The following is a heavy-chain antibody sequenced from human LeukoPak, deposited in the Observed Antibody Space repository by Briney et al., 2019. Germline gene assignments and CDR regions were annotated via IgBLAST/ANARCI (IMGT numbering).Heavy chain of an antibody. CDR1: GGSISSYY. CDR2: IYYSGST. Sequence: SETLSLTCTVSGGSISSYYWSWIRQPPGKGLEWIGYIYYSGSTNYNPSLKSRVTISVDRSKNQFSLKLSSVTAADTAVYYCARGGLTSYLPYFDYWGQGTLVTVSS. CDR3: ARGGLTSYLPYFDY. D-gene: IGHD3-10*01. J-gene: IGHJ4*02. V-gene: IGHV4-59*12.